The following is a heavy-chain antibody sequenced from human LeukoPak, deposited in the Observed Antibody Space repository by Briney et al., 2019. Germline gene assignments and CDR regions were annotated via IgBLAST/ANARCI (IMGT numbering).Heavy chain of an antibody. J-gene: IGHJ4*02. Sequence: PGGSLRLSCAASGFTFSSYAMSWVRQAPGKGLEWVSAISGSGGSTYYADSVKGRFTISRDNSKNTLYLQMNSLRAEDTAVYYCAKVWGYYDFWSGYHQPNDYWGQGTLVTVSS. CDR1: GFTFSSYA. V-gene: IGHV3-23*01. CDR3: AKVWGYYDFWSGYHQPNDY. CDR2: ISGSGGST. D-gene: IGHD3-3*01.